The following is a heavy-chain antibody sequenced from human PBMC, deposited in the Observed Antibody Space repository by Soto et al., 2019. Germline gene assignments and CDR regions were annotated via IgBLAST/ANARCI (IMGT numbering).Heavy chain of an antibody. D-gene: IGHD3-22*01. Sequence: SETLSLTCTVSGGSVSSGSYYWSWIRQPPGKGLEWIGYIYYSGSTNYNPSLKSRVTISVDTSKNQFSLKLSSVTAADTAVYYCARIDGYYFPVWWFDPWGQGTLVTVSS. J-gene: IGHJ5*02. CDR2: IYYSGST. CDR3: ARIDGYYFPVWWFDP. V-gene: IGHV4-61*01. CDR1: GGSVSSGSYY.